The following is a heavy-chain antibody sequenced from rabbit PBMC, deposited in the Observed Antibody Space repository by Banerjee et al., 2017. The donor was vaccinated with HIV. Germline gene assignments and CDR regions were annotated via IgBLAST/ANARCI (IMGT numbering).Heavy chain of an antibody. Sequence: QLVESGGGLVQPEGSLTLTCTASGFTISSSYYMSWVRQAPGKGLEWIGYIDPVFTSTYASWVNGRFTISSHNAQNTLYLQLNSLTAADTATYFCARDLAGVIGWNFNLWGPGTLVTVS. J-gene: IGHJ4*01. CDR3: ARDLAGVIGWNFNL. V-gene: IGHV1S7*01. CDR2: IDPVFTST. CDR1: GFTISSSYY. D-gene: IGHD4-1*01.